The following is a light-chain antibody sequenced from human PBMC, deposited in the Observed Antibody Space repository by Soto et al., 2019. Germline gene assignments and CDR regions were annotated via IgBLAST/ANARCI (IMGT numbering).Light chain of an antibody. Sequence: DIPMTQSPSTLYGSVGDRVPITGRASQTISSGLAWYQQKPGKAPKLLIYKASTLKSGVPSRFSGSGSGTEFTLTISSLQPEEFATYYCQQADSFTTFCPGTKVDIK. V-gene: IGKV1-5*03. J-gene: IGKJ3*01. CDR3: QQADSFTT. CDR2: KAS. CDR1: QTISSG.